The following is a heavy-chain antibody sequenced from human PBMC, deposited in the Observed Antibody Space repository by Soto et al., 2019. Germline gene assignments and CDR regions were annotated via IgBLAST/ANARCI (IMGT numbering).Heavy chain of an antibody. D-gene: IGHD5-18*01. J-gene: IGHJ4*02. CDR1: GGSFSGYY. CDR2: INHSGST. Sequence: SETLSLTCAVYGGSFSGYYWSWIRQPPGKGLEWIGEINHSGSTNYNPSLKSRVTISVDTSKNQFSLKLSSVTAADTAVYYCARGASRGYSYGHVRYYFDYWGRGTLVTVSS. V-gene: IGHV4-34*01. CDR3: ARGASRGYSYGHVRYYFDY.